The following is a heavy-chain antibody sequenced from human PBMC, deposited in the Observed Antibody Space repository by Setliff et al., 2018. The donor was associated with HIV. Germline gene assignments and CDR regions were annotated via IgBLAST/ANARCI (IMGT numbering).Heavy chain of an antibody. J-gene: IGHJ4*02. CDR2: INPNSGGT. Sequence: ASVKVSCKASGFTFTGFYMHWVRQAPGQGLEWMGWINPNSGGTNYAQKFQGWVTMTRGTSISTAYMELSRLRSDDTAVYYCARGPPYYYGEWGQGTLVTVSS. D-gene: IGHD3-10*01. CDR1: GFTFTGFY. CDR3: ARGPPYYYGE. V-gene: IGHV1-2*04.